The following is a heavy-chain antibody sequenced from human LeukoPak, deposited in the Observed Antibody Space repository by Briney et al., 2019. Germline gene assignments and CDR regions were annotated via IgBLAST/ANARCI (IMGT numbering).Heavy chain of an antibody. V-gene: IGHV3-23*01. D-gene: IGHD2-15*01. CDR2: ISDSGSDT. CDR3: AKDLQVVKPFFFHY. J-gene: IGHJ4*02. Sequence: GGSLRLSCAASGFSFRSFAMSWVRQAPGKGLEWVSGISDSGSDTRYADSVKGRFTISRDNSRNTLYLQMNNLRADDTAIYYCAKDLQVVKPFFFHYWGQGTLVTVSS. CDR1: GFSFRSFA.